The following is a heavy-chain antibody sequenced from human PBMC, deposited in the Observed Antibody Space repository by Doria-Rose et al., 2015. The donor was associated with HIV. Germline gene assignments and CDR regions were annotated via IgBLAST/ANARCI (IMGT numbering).Heavy chain of an antibody. CDR3: ARGRRRVDIAATIPKYGMDV. V-gene: IGHV4-34*01. CDR2: INHSGST. D-gene: IGHD5-12*01. Sequence: GGSFSGYSWNWIRQPPGKGLEWIGSINHSGSTYYNPSLKSRVTISKDTSKNQLSLKLSSVTAADTAVYYCARGRRRVDIAATIPKYGMDVWGQGTTVTVSS. CDR1: GGSFSGYS. J-gene: IGHJ6*02.